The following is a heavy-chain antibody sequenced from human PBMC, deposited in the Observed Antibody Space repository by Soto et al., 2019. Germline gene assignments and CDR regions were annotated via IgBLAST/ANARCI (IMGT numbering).Heavy chain of an antibody. J-gene: IGHJ4*02. Sequence: EVQLVESGGGLVQPGGSSRLSCAGSGFSITNTWMHWVRQAPGKGLEWVGRVKSKADGGTADYAAPVKGRFTVSRDDSKNTQYLQMNSLKMEDTAVYYCNSYPAFWGGHTPLWGQGTLVTVSS. CDR1: GFSITNTW. CDR3: NSYPAFWGGHTPL. V-gene: IGHV3-15*07. D-gene: IGHD3-3*01. CDR2: VKSKADGGTA.